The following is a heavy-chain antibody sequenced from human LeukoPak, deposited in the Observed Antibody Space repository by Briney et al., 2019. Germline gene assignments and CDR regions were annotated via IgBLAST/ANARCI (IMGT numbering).Heavy chain of an antibody. CDR2: INGSGGST. V-gene: IGHV3-23*01. J-gene: IGHJ4*02. CDR3: AKVTAAGTGTFDY. CDR1: GFTFSSYA. Sequence: GGSLRLSCAASGFTFSSYAMSWVRQAPGKGLEWVSDINGSGGSTYYADSVKGRFTISRDNSKNTLYLQMNSLRAEDTAVYYCAKVTAAGTGTFDYWGQGTLVTVSS. D-gene: IGHD6-13*01.